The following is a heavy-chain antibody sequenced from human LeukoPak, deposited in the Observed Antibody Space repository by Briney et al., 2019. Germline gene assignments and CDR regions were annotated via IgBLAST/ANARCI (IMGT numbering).Heavy chain of an antibody. CDR3: ARGEFTMVRGGSVFDY. CDR1: GFTFSSYS. D-gene: IGHD3-10*01. CDR2: ISSSSSTI. V-gene: IGHV3-48*02. Sequence: AGSLRLSCAASGFTFSSYSMNWVRQAPGKGLEWVSYISSSSSTIFYAAFRKCRFTISRDNAKNSLYLQVNSLRDEDTAVYYCARGEFTMVRGGSVFDYWGQGTLVTVSS. J-gene: IGHJ4*02.